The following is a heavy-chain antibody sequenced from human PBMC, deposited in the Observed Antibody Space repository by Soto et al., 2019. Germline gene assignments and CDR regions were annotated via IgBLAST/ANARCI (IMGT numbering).Heavy chain of an antibody. Sequence: QVQLQQWGAGLLKPSETLSLTCAVYGGSFSGYYWSWIRQPPGKVLDWIGEINHSGSTNYNPSLKSRVTISEDTSKTQFSLELRSVTAADTAVYYCAGGGYAIGYYYYYGMDVWGQGTTVTVSS. V-gene: IGHV4-34*01. CDR2: INHSGST. D-gene: IGHD2-8*01. CDR3: AGGGYAIGYYYYYGMDV. J-gene: IGHJ6*02. CDR1: GGSFSGYY.